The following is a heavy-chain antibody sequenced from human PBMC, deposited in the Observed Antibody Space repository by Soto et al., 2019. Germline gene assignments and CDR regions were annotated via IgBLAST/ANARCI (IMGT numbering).Heavy chain of an antibody. CDR1: GGSISSGGYS. D-gene: IGHD1-26*01. V-gene: IGHV4-30-2*01. CDR2: IYHSGST. CDR3: ARALWEVGGAFDI. J-gene: IGHJ3*02. Sequence: SETLSLTCAVSGGSISSGGYSLSWIRQPPGKGLEWIGYIYHSGSTCYNPSLRSRVTISVDRSKDQFSLNLSSVTAADTAVYYWARALWEVGGAFDIWGQGTMVTVSS.